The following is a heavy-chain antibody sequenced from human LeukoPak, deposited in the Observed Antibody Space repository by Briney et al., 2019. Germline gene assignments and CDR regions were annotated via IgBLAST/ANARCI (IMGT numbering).Heavy chain of an antibody. Sequence: GGSLRLSCAASGFTFSTYSMNWVRQAPGKGLEWVSYISSGSNYIYYEDSVKGRFIISRDNATNSLYLQMNSLRTEEMGVYDCARYVLGYGGSDCYPGADFDYWGQGTLVTVSS. D-gene: IGHD2-21*02. V-gene: IGHV3-21*01. J-gene: IGHJ4*02. CDR2: ISSGSNYI. CDR1: GFTFSTYS. CDR3: ARYVLGYGGSDCYPGADFDY.